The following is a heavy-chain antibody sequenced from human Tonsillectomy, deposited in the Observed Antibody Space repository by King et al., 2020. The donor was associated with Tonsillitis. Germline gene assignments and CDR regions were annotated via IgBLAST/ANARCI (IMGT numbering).Heavy chain of an antibody. V-gene: IGHV3-53*01. CDR3: ARDSAWNYYGMDV. J-gene: IGHJ6*02. CDR2: IYSGGTT. CDR1: GFTVSSNY. Sequence: QLVQSGGGLILPGGSLRLSCAASGFTVSSNYMSWVRQAPGKGLEWVSIIYSGGTTYYADSVKGRFTISRDNSKNTLYLQMNSLRAEDTAVYYCARDSAWNYYGMDVWGQGTTVTVSS. D-gene: IGHD2-2*01.